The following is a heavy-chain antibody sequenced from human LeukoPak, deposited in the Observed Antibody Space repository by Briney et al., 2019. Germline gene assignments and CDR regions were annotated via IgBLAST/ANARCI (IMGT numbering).Heavy chain of an antibody. CDR3: ARVEGRHIVVVTAPFDY. CDR2: ISYDGSNK. Sequence: GGSLRLSCAASGFTFSSYAMHWVRLAPGKGLEWVAVISYDGSNKYYADSVKGRFTISRDNSKNTLYLQMNSLRAEDTAVYYCARVEGRHIVVVTAPFDYWGQGTLVTVSS. J-gene: IGHJ4*02. CDR1: GFTFSSYA. V-gene: IGHV3-30-3*01. D-gene: IGHD2-21*02.